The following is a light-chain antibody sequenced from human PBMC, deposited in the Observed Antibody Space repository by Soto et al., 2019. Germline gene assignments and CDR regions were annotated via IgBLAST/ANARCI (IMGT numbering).Light chain of an antibody. V-gene: IGKV3-20*01. CDR1: QSVSSSY. CDR3: HQYGSSPPYT. J-gene: IGKJ2*01. Sequence: EIVLTQSPGTLSLSPGERATLSCRASQSVSSSYLAWYQQKPGQAPRLLIYGASSRASSIPDRFSGSGSGTDVTITISRLEPEDYAVYYCHQYGSSPPYTFGQGTKLEIK. CDR2: GAS.